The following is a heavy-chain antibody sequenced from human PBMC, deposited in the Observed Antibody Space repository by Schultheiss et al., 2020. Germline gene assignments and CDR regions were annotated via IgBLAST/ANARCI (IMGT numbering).Heavy chain of an antibody. CDR1: GDSISSGGYY. V-gene: IGHV4-31*02. CDR2: IHHSGYT. D-gene: IGHD6-6*01. J-gene: IGHJ5*02. Sequence: SQPLSLTCTVSGDSISSGGYYWSWIRQHPGKGLEWIGYIHHSGYTYYNPSLKSRVTISVDTSKNQFSLKLSSVTPEDTAVYYCARGSIAARPGWFDPWGQGTLVTGSS. CDR3: ARGSIAARPGWFDP.